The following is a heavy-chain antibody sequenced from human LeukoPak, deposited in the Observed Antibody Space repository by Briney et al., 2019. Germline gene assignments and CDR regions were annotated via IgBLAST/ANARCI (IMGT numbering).Heavy chain of an antibody. Sequence: SETLSLTCAVYDGSFSGYYWSWIRQPPGKGLEWIGEINHSGSTNYNPSLKSRVTISVDTSKNQFSLKLSSVTAADTAVYYCARVLGNGRFNYFDYWGQGTLVTVSS. CDR1: DGSFSGYY. D-gene: IGHD1-1*01. J-gene: IGHJ4*02. V-gene: IGHV4-34*01. CDR3: ARVLGNGRFNYFDY. CDR2: INHSGST.